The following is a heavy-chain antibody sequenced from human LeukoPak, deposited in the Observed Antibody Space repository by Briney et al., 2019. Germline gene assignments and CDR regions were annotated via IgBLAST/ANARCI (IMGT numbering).Heavy chain of an antibody. J-gene: IGHJ4*02. Sequence: GESPKISCKGSGYSFTSYWIGWVRQMPGKGLEWRGIIYPGDSDTRYSPSFQGQVTISADKSISTAYLQWSSLKASDTAMYYCARIAYDSSGYWVTFDYWGQGTLVTVSS. CDR3: ARIAYDSSGYWVTFDY. V-gene: IGHV5-51*01. CDR1: GYSFTSYW. D-gene: IGHD3-22*01. CDR2: IYPGDSDT.